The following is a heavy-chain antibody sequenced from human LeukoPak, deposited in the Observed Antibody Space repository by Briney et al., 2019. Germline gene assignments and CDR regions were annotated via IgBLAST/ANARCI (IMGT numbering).Heavy chain of an antibody. J-gene: IGHJ4*02. CDR2: ISSSGSTI. CDR3: AKDRRDPVHGGFFDY. D-gene: IGHD3-10*01. V-gene: IGHV3-48*03. Sequence: GGSLRLSCAAPGFTFSSYEMNWVRQAPGKGLEWVSYISSSGSTIYYADSVKGRFSIPRDNAKNTLYLQMNSLRAEDTAVYYCAKDRRDPVHGGFFDYWGQGTLVTVSS. CDR1: GFTFSSYE.